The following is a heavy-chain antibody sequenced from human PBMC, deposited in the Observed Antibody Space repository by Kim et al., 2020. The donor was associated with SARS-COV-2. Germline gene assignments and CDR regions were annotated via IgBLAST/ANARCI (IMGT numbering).Heavy chain of an antibody. J-gene: IGHJ6*02. Sequence: GSLRLSCAASGFTFSSYSMNWVRQAPGKGLEWVSSISSSSSYIYYADSVKGRFTISRDNAKNSLYLQMNSLRAEDTAVYYCARLPRGMTGSFKTSYYYGMDVWGQGTTVTVSS. CDR2: ISSSSSYI. V-gene: IGHV3-21*01. CDR1: GFTFSSYS. D-gene: IGHD3-9*01. CDR3: ARLPRGMTGSFKTSYYYGMDV.